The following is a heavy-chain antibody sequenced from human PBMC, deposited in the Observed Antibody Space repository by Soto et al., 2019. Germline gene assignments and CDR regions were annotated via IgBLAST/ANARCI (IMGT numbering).Heavy chain of an antibody. D-gene: IGHD3-22*01. CDR2: SSSSSSYI. V-gene: IGHV3-21*01. J-gene: IGHJ3*02. CDR1: GFTFSRYS. CDR3: ARGYHYYDRSGYDKWDAFDI. Sequence: EVQLVESGGGLVKPGWSLRLSCAASGFTFSRYSMNWVRQAPGQGLEWVSSSSSSSSYIFYADSVKGRFTISRDNAKNSLYLQMNSRRAEDTAVYYCARGYHYYDRSGYDKWDAFDIGGQGTMFTGSS.